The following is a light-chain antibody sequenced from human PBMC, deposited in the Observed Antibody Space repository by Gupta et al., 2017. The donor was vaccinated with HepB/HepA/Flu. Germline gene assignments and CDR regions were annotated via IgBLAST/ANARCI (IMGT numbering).Light chain of an antibody. J-gene: IGKJ1*01. Sequence: EIVMTQSPATLSVSPGERATLSCRASQSVSSNLAWYQQKPGQAPRVLIYDASTRATGIPARFSGSGSGTEFTLTISSLQSEDFALYFCQHYNNWPRTFGQGTKVEIK. CDR2: DAS. V-gene: IGKV3-15*01. CDR1: QSVSSN. CDR3: QHYNNWPRT.